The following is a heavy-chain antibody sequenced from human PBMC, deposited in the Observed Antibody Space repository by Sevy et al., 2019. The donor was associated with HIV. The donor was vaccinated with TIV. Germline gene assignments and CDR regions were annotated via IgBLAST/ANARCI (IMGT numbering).Heavy chain of an antibody. V-gene: IGHV3-30-3*01. CDR2: ISYDGSNK. CDR1: GFTFSSYA. Sequence: GGSLRLSCAASGFTFSSYAMHWVRQAPGKGLEWVAVISYDGSNKYYADSVKGRFTISRDNSKNTLYLQMNSLRAEDTAVYCCARDLPPGDYYYMDVWGKGTTVTVSS. D-gene: IGHD3-10*01. J-gene: IGHJ6*03. CDR3: ARDLPPGDYYYMDV.